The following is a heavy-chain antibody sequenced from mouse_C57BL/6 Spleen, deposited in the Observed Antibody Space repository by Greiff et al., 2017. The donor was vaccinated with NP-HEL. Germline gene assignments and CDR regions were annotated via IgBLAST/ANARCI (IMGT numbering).Heavy chain of an antibody. CDR2: INPSTGGT. D-gene: IGHD2-4*01. J-gene: IGHJ3*01. V-gene: IGHV1-43*01. CDR3: ARGLIYYDYEGRSLAY. Sequence: EVQLQQSGPELVKPGASVKISCKASGYSFTGYYMHWVKQSSEKSLEWIGEINPSTGGTSYNQKFKGKATLTVDKSSSTAYMQLKSLTSEDSAVYYCARGLIYYDYEGRSLAYWGQGTLVTVSA. CDR1: GYSFTGYY.